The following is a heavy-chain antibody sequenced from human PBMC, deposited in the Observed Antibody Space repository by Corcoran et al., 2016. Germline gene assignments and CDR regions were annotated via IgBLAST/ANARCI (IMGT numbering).Heavy chain of an antibody. J-gene: IGHJ4*02. V-gene: IGHV1-18*01. D-gene: IGHD1-26*01. CDR3: ARGTFGIVGATKFVSDY. CDR1: GTTFTSYG. Sequence: QLQLVQSGAKVKKPGASVKASCKASGTTFTSYGICLVRQAPGQGLEWRGWITAYNGNTNYAQKLQGRATMTTDTSTSTDYMELRSLRSDDTAVYYCARGTFGIVGATKFVSDYWGQGTLVTVSS. CDR2: ITAYNGNT.